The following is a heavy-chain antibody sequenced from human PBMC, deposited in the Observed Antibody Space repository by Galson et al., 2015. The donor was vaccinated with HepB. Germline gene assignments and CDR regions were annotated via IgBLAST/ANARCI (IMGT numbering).Heavy chain of an antibody. CDR2: IWYDGNNK. V-gene: IGHV3-33*01. J-gene: IGHJ4*02. Sequence: SLRLSCAASGFIFSSYGMHWVRQAPGKGLEWVAIIWYDGNNKYYADSVKGRFTISRDNSKNTLYLQMNSLRVEDTAVYYCARDLMRFDYGDYWGQGTLVTVSS. CDR1: GFIFSSYG. D-gene: IGHD3-16*01. CDR3: ARDLMRFDYGDY.